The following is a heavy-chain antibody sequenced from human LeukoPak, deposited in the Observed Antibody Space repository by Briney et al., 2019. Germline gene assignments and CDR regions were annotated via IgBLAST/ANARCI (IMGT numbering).Heavy chain of an antibody. J-gene: IGHJ4*02. CDR3: ARDSSGWYQFDY. CDR2: MNPNSGNT. CDR1: GYTFTSYD. V-gene: IGHV1-8*01. Sequence: ASVKVPCKASGYTFTSYDINWVRQATGQGLEWMGWMNPNSGNTGYAQKFQGRVTMTRNTSISTAYMELSSLRSEDTAVYYCARDSSGWYQFDYWGQGTLVTVSS. D-gene: IGHD6-19*01.